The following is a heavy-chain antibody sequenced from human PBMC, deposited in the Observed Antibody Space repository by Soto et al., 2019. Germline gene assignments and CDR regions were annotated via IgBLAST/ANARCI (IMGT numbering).Heavy chain of an antibody. CDR3: VRDGNKFGNWFDP. J-gene: IGHJ5*02. CDR1: GVTFDSYS. D-gene: IGHD2-15*01. V-gene: IGHV3-21*01. Sequence: GGSLRLSCAASGVTFDSYSMNWIRQAPGKGLEWVSSISGGSDYIYYADSVRGRFTISRDNSQKSLYLQMNSLRDEDTAIYYCVRDGNKFGNWFDPWVQGTLVTVSS. CDR2: ISGGSDYI.